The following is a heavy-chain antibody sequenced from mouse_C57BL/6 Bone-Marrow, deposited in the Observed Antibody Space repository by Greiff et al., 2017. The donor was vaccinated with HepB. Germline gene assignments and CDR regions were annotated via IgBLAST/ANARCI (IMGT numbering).Heavy chain of an antibody. CDR3: TRDHGWYFDV. Sequence: EVKLMESGEGLVKPGGSLKLSCAASGFTFSSYAMSWVRQTPEKRLEWVAYISSGGDYIYYADTVKGRCTISRDNARNTLYLQMSSLKSEDTAMYYCTRDHGWYFDVWGTGTTVTVSS. CDR2: ISSGGDYI. J-gene: IGHJ1*03. CDR1: GFTFSSYA. V-gene: IGHV5-9-1*02.